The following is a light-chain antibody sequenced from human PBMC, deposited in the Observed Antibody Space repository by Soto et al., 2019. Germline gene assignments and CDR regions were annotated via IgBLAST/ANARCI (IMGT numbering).Light chain of an antibody. CDR3: QQYNNWPWT. Sequence: EIVMTQSPATLSVSPGERATLSCRASQSVSSNLAWYQQKPGQAPRLLSYGASTRATGIPARFSGSGSGTEVTLTISSLQSEDFAVYYCQQYNNWPWTFGQGTKVDIK. V-gene: IGKV3-15*01. CDR1: QSVSSN. CDR2: GAS. J-gene: IGKJ1*01.